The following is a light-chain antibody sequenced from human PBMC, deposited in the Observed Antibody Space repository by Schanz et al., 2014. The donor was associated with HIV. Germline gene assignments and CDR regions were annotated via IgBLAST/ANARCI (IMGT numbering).Light chain of an antibody. J-gene: IGLJ1*01. V-gene: IGLV2-8*01. CDR2: EVS. Sequence: QSVLTQPPSASGSRGQSVTISCTGTSSDVGHYDYVSWYQQHPGKAPKLMIYEVSKRPSGVPDRFSGSKSGNTASLAISGLQAEDEADYYCQSYDSTLTLYVFGTGTKLTVL. CDR1: SSDVGHYDY. CDR3: QSYDSTLTLYV.